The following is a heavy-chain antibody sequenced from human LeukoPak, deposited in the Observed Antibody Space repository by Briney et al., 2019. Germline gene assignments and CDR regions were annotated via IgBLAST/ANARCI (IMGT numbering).Heavy chain of an antibody. CDR1: DYTFTSYG. J-gene: IGHJ4*02. CDR3: ARWANYGYVWGSYRYKGGDY. D-gene: IGHD3-16*02. CDR2: ISAYNGNT. Sequence: GASVKVSCKASDYTFTSYGISWVRQAPGQGLEWMGWISAYNGNTNYAQKLQGRVTMTTDTSTSTAYMELRSLRSDDTAVYYCARWANYGYVWGSYRYKGGDYWGQGTLVTVSS. V-gene: IGHV1-18*01.